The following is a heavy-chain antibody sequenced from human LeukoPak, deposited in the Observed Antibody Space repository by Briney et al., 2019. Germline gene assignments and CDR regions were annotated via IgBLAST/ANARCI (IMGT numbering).Heavy chain of an antibody. J-gene: IGHJ4*02. D-gene: IGHD2-2*01. V-gene: IGHV3-21*01. Sequence: GGSPRLSCAASGFSFSTYSMNWVRQTPGKGLEWVSSITSSSTYIYYADSVKGRFTISRDNAKSSLYLQMNSLRAEDTAIYYCASGGFYCSSSTCPPDWGQGTLVTVSS. CDR2: ITSSSTYI. CDR3: ASGGFYCSSSTCPPD. CDR1: GFSFSTYS.